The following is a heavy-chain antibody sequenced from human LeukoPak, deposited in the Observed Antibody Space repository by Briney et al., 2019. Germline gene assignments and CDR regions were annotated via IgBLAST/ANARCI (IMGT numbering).Heavy chain of an antibody. J-gene: IGHJ4*02. CDR2: IIPIFGTA. CDR1: GGTFSSYA. V-gene: IGHV1-69*13. CDR3: ARGNRGGFWAPFTD. Sequence: ASVKVSCKASGGTFSSYAISWVRQAPGQGLEWMGGIIPIFGTANYAQKFQGRVTITADESTSTAYMELSSLRSEDTAVYYCARGNRGGFWAPFTDWGQGTLVTVSS. D-gene: IGHD3-3*01.